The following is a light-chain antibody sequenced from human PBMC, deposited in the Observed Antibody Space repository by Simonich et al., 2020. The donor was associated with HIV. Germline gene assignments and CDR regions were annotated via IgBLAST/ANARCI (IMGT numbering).Light chain of an antibody. CDR2: GAS. CDR3: QQYYNTPPT. J-gene: IGKJ1*01. V-gene: IGKV3-15*01. CDR1: QRVSSN. Sequence: EIVMTQSPATLSVSPGERATLSCRASQRVSSNLAWYQQKPGQAPRLLLYGASTRATGIPARFSGSGSGTEFTLTISSLQAEDVAVYYCQQYYNTPPTFGQGTKVEIK.